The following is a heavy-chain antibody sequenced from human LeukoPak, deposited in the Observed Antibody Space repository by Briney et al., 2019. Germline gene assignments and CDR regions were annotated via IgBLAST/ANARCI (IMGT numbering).Heavy chain of an antibody. V-gene: IGHV3-21*01. J-gene: IGHJ6*04. CDR2: ISSSSYFI. Sequence: GGSLRLSCAASGFTFSTYTMNWVRQAPGKGLEWVSSISSSSYFIYYADSVRGRFTISRDNAKNSLYLQMNSLRAEDTAVYYCAELGITMIGGVWGKGTTVTISS. D-gene: IGHD3-10*02. CDR1: GFTFSTYT. CDR3: AELGITMIGGV.